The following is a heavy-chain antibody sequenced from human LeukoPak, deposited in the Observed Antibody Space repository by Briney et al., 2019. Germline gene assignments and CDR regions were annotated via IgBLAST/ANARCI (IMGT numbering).Heavy chain of an antibody. CDR2: IIPIFGTA. CDR3: AREYQLLGTVYNSFDP. CDR1: GGTFSSYA. J-gene: IGHJ5*02. D-gene: IGHD2-2*01. Sequence: SVKVSCKASGGTFSSYAISWVRQAPGQGLEWMGGIIPIFGTANYAQKFQGRVTITADKSTSTAYMELSSLRSEDTAVYYCAREYQLLGTVYNSFDPWGQGTLVTVSS. V-gene: IGHV1-69*06.